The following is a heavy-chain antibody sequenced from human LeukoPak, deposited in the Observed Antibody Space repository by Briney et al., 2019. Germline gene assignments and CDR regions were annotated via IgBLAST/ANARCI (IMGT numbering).Heavy chain of an antibody. Sequence: PGGSLRLSCAASGFTFSSYSMNWVRHAPGKGLELVSSISSSSSYIYYADSVKGRFTISRDNAKNSLYLQMNSLRAEDTAVYYCARDQGALEAAAGIAWQRDFDYWGQGTLVTVSS. CDR1: GFTFSSYS. CDR2: ISSSSSYI. D-gene: IGHD6-13*01. J-gene: IGHJ4*02. V-gene: IGHV3-21*01. CDR3: ARDQGALEAAAGIAWQRDFDY.